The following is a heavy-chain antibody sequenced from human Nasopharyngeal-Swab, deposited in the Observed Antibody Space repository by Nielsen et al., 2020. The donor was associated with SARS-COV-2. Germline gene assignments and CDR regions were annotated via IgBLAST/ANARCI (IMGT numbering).Heavy chain of an antibody. CDR3: AKNTFMVETYSYYMDV. V-gene: IGHV3-48*01. CDR2: ISSAGTSI. D-gene: IGHD5-24*01. J-gene: IGHJ6*03. Sequence: GGSLRLSCVASGFIFSSYSMNWVRQAPGKGLEWVSYISSAGTSIYYADSVKGRFTISRDRSKNTLFLQMNSLRVEDTAVYYCAKNTFMVETYSYYMDVWGKGATVTVSS. CDR1: GFIFSSYS.